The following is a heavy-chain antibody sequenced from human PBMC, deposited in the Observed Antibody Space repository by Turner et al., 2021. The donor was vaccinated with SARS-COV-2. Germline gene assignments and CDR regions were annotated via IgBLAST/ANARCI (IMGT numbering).Heavy chain of an antibody. CDR1: GFTFSSYG. J-gene: IGHJ6*03. CDR2: IWYDGSNK. V-gene: IGHV3-33*01. CDR3: ARDPNAGYYYMDV. D-gene: IGHD2-8*01. Sequence: QVQLVESGGGVDQPGRSLRLSCAASGFTFSSYGRHWVRQAPGKGLGWVAVIWYDGSNKYYADSVKGRFTISRDNSKNTLYLQMNSLRAEDTAVYYCARDPNAGYYYMDVWGKGTTVTVSS.